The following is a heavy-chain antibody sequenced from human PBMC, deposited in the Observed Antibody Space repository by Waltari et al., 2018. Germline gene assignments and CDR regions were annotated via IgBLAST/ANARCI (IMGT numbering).Heavy chain of an antibody. Sequence: QVQLQESGPGLVKPSETLSLTCAVSGYSISSGYYWGWIRQPPGKGLEWIGSIYHSGGTYYNPSLKIRVTISVDTSKNQFSLKLSSVTAADTAVYYCAGVDTAYAFDLWGRGTLVTVSS. D-gene: IGHD5-18*01. CDR1: GYSISSGYY. CDR2: IYHSGGT. CDR3: AGVDTAYAFDL. V-gene: IGHV4-38-2*01. J-gene: IGHJ2*01.